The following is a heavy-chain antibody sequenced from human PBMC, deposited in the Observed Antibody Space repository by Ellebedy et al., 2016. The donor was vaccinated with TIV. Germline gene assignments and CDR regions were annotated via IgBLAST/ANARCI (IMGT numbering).Heavy chain of an antibody. V-gene: IGHV4-38-2*02. CDR3: ARGLDYSIDY. CDR2: IYHSGST. Sequence: SETLSLXXTVSGYSISSGYYWGWIRQPPGKGLEWIGSIYHSGSTYYNPSLKSRVTISVDTSKNQFSLKLSSVTAADTAVYYCARGLDYSIDYWGQGTLVTVSS. J-gene: IGHJ4*02. CDR1: GYSISSGYY. D-gene: IGHD4-11*01.